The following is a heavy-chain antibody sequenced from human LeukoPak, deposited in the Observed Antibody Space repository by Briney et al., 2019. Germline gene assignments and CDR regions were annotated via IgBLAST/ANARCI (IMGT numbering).Heavy chain of an antibody. J-gene: IGHJ3*02. CDR3: ARDPFLYRDAFDI. CDR2: IFATGST. V-gene: IGHV4-61*02. Sequence: PSQTLSLTCTVSGGSISSGNYYWSWIRQPAGKGLEWIGRIFATGSTDYNPSLKSRITISVDTSKNQFSLKLSSVTAADTAMYFCARDPFLYRDAFDIWGQGTMATVSS. CDR1: GGSISSGNYY. D-gene: IGHD3-16*01.